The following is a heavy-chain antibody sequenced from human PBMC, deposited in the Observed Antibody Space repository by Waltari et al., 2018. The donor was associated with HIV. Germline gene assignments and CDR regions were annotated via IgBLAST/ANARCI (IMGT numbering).Heavy chain of an antibody. CDR1: GSTFTTYG. Sequence: QVQLVQSGSELKKPGASVKASCKASGSTFTTYGINGVRQAPGQGLEWMGWINTNTGIPTYAQGFSGRFVFSLDTSVSTAYLQISSLKSEDSAVYFCAKGIAVATTYYYAAMDVWGPGTTVAVSS. D-gene: IGHD6-19*01. V-gene: IGHV7-4-1*02. CDR2: INTNTGIP. J-gene: IGHJ6*02. CDR3: AKGIAVATTYYYAAMDV.